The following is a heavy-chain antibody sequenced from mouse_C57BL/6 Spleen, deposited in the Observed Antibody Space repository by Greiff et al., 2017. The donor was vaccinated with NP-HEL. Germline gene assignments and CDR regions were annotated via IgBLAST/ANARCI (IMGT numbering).Heavy chain of an antibody. CDR2: INPNNGGT. J-gene: IGHJ4*01. CDR1: GYTFTDYN. V-gene: IGHV1-22*01. Sequence: EVQLQQSGPELVKPGASVKMSCKASGYTFTDYNMHWVKQSHGKSLEWIGYINPNNGGTSYNQKFKGKATLTVNKSSSTAYMELRSLTSEDSAVYYCASGYDGYSYYAMDYWGQGTSVTVSS. D-gene: IGHD2-3*01. CDR3: ASGYDGYSYYAMDY.